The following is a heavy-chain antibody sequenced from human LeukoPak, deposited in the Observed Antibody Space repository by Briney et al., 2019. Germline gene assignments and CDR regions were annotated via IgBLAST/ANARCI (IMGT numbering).Heavy chain of an antibody. D-gene: IGHD3-10*01. CDR3: ARDPTRRGPMVRENYFDY. Sequence: GSLRLSCAASGFTFSSYEMNWVRQAPGKGLEWVSYISSSGSTIYYADSVKGRFTISRDNAKNSLYLQTNSLRAEDTAVYYCARDPTRRGPMVRENYFDYWGQGTLVTVSS. CDR2: ISSSGSTI. CDR1: GFTFSSYE. V-gene: IGHV3-48*03. J-gene: IGHJ4*02.